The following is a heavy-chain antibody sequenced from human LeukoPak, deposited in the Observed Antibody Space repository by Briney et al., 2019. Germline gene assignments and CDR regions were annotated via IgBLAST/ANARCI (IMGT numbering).Heavy chain of an antibody. D-gene: IGHD3-3*01. Sequence: KPSETLSLTCAVYGGSFSGYYWSWIRQPPGKGLEWIGEINHSGSTNYNPSLKSRVTISVDTSKNQFSLKLSSVTAADTAVYYCARDRVGQMGGVDYFDYWGQGTLVTVSS. V-gene: IGHV4-34*01. CDR2: INHSGST. CDR3: ARDRVGQMGGVDYFDY. J-gene: IGHJ4*02. CDR1: GGSFSGYY.